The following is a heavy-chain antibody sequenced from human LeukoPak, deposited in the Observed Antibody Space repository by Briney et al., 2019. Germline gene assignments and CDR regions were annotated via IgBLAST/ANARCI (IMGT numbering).Heavy chain of an antibody. Sequence: GGSLRLSCAASGFTVSSNYMSWVRQAPGKGLEWVSVIYSGGSTYYADSVKGRFTISRDNSKNTLYLQMNSLRAEDTAVYYCAKGTYSSCAGAFDIWGQGTMVTVSS. CDR3: AKGTYSSCAGAFDI. D-gene: IGHD6-6*01. CDR2: IYSGGST. V-gene: IGHV3-66*01. CDR1: GFTVSSNY. J-gene: IGHJ3*02.